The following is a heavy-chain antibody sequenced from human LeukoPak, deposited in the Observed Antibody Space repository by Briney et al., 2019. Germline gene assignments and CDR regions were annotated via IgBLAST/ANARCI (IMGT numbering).Heavy chain of an antibody. CDR1: GGSMSPYH. CDR3: ASGYCSSTSCYPLDY. J-gene: IGHJ4*02. D-gene: IGHD2-2*03. CDR2: IYYSGST. V-gene: IGHV4-59*08. Sequence: PSETLSLTCTVSGGSMSPYHWSWIRQPPGKGLEWIGYIYYSGSTNYNPSLKSRVTISVDTSKNQFSLKLSSVTAADMAVYYCASGYCSSTSCYPLDYWGQGTLVTVSS.